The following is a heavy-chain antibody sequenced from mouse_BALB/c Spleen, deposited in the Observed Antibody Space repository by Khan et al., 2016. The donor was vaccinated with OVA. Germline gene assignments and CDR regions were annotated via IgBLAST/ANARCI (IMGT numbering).Heavy chain of an antibody. CDR3: ARSYFYGYYFDQ. Sequence: EVQLVESGGGLVQPGGSRKLSCVASGFTFTSFGMHWVRQAPGKGLEWVAYISGDSSTVYYTDTVKGRSTISIDKPKNTLFLQMTSLRSEDMAIYYCARSYFYGYYFDQWGQGTTLTVSS. CDR1: GFTFTSFG. V-gene: IGHV5-17*02. D-gene: IGHD1-1*01. J-gene: IGHJ2*01. CDR2: ISGDSSTV.